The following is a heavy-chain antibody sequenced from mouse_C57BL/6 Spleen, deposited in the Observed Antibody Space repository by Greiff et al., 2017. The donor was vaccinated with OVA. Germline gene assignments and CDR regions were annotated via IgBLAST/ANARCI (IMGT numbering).Heavy chain of an antibody. CDR3: ARGGDGYYVMDY. Sequence: VQLQQSGAELVKPGASVKLSCKASGYTFTSYWMHWVKQRPGQGLEWIGMIHPNSGSTNYNEKFKSKATLTVDKSSSTAYMQLSSLTSEDSAVYYCARGGDGYYVMDYWGQGTSVTVSS. D-gene: IGHD2-3*01. J-gene: IGHJ4*01. CDR1: GYTFTSYW. CDR2: IHPNSGST. V-gene: IGHV1-64*01.